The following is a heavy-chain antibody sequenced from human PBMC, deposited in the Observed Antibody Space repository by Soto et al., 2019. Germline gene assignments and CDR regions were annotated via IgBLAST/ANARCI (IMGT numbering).Heavy chain of an antibody. CDR1: GFSLSTITVG. J-gene: IGHJ4*02. Sequence: QITLKESGPTLVKPTQTLTLTCTFSGFSLSTITVGVGWIRQPPGKALEWLALLYWDDDVRYSPSLKSRLTVTRDTSSNHVVLTLTNMDSADAATYYCAHKHPGVQPYYDYWGQGTLVPVSS. D-gene: IGHD6-13*01. V-gene: IGHV2-5*02. CDR3: AHKHPGVQPYYDY. CDR2: LYWDDDV.